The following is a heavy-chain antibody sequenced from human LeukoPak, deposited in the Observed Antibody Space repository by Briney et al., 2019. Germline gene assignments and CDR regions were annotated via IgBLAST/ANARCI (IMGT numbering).Heavy chain of an antibody. CDR1: GDSISSDY. Sequence: PSETLSLTCTVPGDSISSDYWTWLRQPAGKGLEWIGRIYSSGSTTYNPSLQSRVTMSVDTSKNQFSLRLSSVTAADTAVYYCARERSSGWYPFDSWGQGTLVTVSS. D-gene: IGHD6-19*01. J-gene: IGHJ4*02. CDR2: IYSSGST. CDR3: ARERSSGWYPFDS. V-gene: IGHV4-4*07.